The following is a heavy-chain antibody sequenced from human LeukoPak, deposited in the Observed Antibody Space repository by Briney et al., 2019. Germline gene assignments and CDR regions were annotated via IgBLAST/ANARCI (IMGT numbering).Heavy chain of an antibody. CDR2: IYYSGST. V-gene: IGHV4-59*01. CDR3: ARGRDWFDP. D-gene: IGHD5-24*01. CDR1: GGSISSYY. Sequence: PSETLSLTCPVSGGSISSYYWSWIRQPPGKGLEWIGYIYYSGSTNYNPSLKSRVTISVDTSKNQFSLKLSSVTAADTAVYYCARGRDWFDPWGQGTLVTVSS. J-gene: IGHJ5*02.